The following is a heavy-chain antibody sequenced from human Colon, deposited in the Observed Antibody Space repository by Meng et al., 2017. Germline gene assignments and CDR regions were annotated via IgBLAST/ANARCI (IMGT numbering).Heavy chain of an antibody. CDR3: ATENFAA. D-gene: IGHD1-7*01. J-gene: IGHJ5*02. CDR2: LYSGSIT. V-gene: IGHV3-66*02. Sequence: DVQLVGSGGGLVQPGGSLRLSFVVSGFTIKNNYIHWVRQVPVKGLEWVSILYSGSITYYADSVKGRFTITRDDSTNTVHLQMNSLRVDDTALYYCATENFAAWGQGTLVTVSS. CDR1: GFTIKNNY.